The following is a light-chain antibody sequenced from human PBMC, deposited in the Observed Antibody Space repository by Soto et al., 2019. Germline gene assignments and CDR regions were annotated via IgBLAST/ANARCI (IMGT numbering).Light chain of an antibody. V-gene: IGKV3-11*01. CDR1: QSVSDY. Sequence: VLTQSPARLSLSPGERATLSCRAGQSVSDYLAWYQQKPGQPSRLLFFDASNRATGVPDRFSAGGSGTDFTLIISSLEPEDFAVYYCQQRVNWPPTFGGGTKVEI. J-gene: IGKJ4*01. CDR3: QQRVNWPPT. CDR2: DAS.